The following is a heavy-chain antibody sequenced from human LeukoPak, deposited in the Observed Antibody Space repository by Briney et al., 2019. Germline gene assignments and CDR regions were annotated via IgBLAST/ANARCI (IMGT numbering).Heavy chain of an antibody. Sequence: GSLRLSCAVSGLTFSNSAMSWVRQAPGKGLEWVSAISVGSDVIYYADSVKGRFAISRDNSKHTVYLQMDSLRAEDTAVYYCAKSRVSTATGTGRYFDYWGQGTLVTVSS. J-gene: IGHJ4*02. V-gene: IGHV3-23*01. D-gene: IGHD3-9*01. CDR1: GLTFSNSA. CDR3: AKSRVSTATGTGRYFDY. CDR2: ISVGSDVI.